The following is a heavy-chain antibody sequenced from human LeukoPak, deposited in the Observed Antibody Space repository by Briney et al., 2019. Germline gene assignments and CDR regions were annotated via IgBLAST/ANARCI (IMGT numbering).Heavy chain of an antibody. CDR2: ISYDGSTV. CDR3: AKGYPPMTTVTLPFDY. J-gene: IGHJ4*02. CDR1: GFTFSTYG. D-gene: IGHD4-17*01. V-gene: IGHV3-30*18. Sequence: GGSLRFSCAGSGFTFSTYGIHWVRQAPGKGLEGVAHISYDGSTVYYADSVKGRFTISRDNSKNTLFLQMNSLRAEDTAVYYCAKGYPPMTTVTLPFDYWGQGTLVTVSS.